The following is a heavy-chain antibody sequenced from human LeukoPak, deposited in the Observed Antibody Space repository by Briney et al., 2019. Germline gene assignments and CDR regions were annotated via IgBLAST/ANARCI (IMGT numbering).Heavy chain of an antibody. Sequence: ASVKVSCKASGYTFTSYGISWVRQAPGQGLEWMGWISAYNGNTNYAQKLQGRVTMTTDTSTSTAYMELRSLRSDDTAVYYCARETYDYVWGSYRYTPTRDAFDIWGQGTMVTVSS. CDR2: ISAYNGNT. V-gene: IGHV1-18*04. J-gene: IGHJ3*02. CDR1: GYTFTSYG. CDR3: ARETYDYVWGSYRYTPTRDAFDI. D-gene: IGHD3-16*02.